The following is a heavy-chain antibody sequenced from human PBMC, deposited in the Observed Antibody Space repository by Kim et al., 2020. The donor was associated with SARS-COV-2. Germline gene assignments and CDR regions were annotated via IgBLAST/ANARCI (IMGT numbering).Heavy chain of an antibody. J-gene: IGHJ4*02. V-gene: IGHV3-9*01. CDR3: AKGRIAAAGPFDY. Sequence: YADSVKGRFTISRDNAKNSLYLQMNSLRAEDTALYYCAKGRIAAAGPFDYWGQGTLVTVSS. D-gene: IGHD6-13*01.